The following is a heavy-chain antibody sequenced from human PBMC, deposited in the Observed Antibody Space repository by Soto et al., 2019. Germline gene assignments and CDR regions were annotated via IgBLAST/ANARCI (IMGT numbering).Heavy chain of an antibody. Sequence: GGSLRLSCAASGFSFSSCGMHWVRQAPGKWLDWVAVIWYDGSNKYYAESVKGRFTISRDNSKNTLYVQMNSLTVEDTAVYYCARAQYTGSYFDACDVWGQGXMVTV. D-gene: IGHD1-26*01. CDR3: ARAQYTGSYFDACDV. V-gene: IGHV3-33*03. J-gene: IGHJ3*01. CDR2: IWYDGSNK. CDR1: GFSFSSCG.